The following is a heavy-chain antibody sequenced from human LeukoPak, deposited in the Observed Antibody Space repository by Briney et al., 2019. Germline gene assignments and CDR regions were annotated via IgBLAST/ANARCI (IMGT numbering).Heavy chain of an antibody. CDR3: ARAPPITRGPFDP. Sequence: ASVKVSCKASGYTFTGYYMHWVRQAPGQGLEWMGWINPNSGGTIYAQKFQGRVTITRDTSISTVYMELSRLRSDDTAVYYCARAPPITRGPFDPWGQGTLVTVSS. D-gene: IGHD3-10*01. V-gene: IGHV1-2*02. J-gene: IGHJ5*02. CDR1: GYTFTGYY. CDR2: INPNSGGT.